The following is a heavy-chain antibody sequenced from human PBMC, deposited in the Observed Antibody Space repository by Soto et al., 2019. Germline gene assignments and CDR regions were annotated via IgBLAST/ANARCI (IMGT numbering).Heavy chain of an antibody. D-gene: IGHD6-19*01. CDR1: GGSISSSSYY. CDR3: ARHVAGYSSGLDY. CDR2: IYYSGST. J-gene: IGHJ4*02. Sequence: QLQLQESGPGLVKPSETLSLTCTVSGGSISSSSYYWGWIRQPPGKGLEWIGSIYYSGSTYYNPSLKSRVTISGDTSKNQCSRKLSSVTAADTAVYYCARHVAGYSSGLDYWGQGTLVTVSS. V-gene: IGHV4-39*01.